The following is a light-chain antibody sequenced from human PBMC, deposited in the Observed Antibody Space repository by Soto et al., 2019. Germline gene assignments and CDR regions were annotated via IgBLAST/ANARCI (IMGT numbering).Light chain of an antibody. CDR1: QSITGY. J-gene: IGKJ2*01. V-gene: IGKV1-39*01. CDR3: QQTYSTPPYT. Sequence: DIQMTQSPSSLSASVGDRVTITCRASQSITGYLNWYQQKPGKAPNLLIYAASSLQSGVPLRFSGSGSRTNFTLTISTLQPEDFAIYYCQQTYSTPPYTFGQGTKVEIK. CDR2: AAS.